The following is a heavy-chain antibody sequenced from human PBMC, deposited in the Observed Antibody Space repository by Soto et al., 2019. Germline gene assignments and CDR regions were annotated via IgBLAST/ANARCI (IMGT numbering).Heavy chain of an antibody. CDR2: FYYSEST. Sequence: QLQLQESGPGLVKPSETLSLTCTVSGGSISSGPYSWGWIRQPPGEGLEWIGTFYYSESTYYNPSLESRVTISVHTSKNQFSLKVSSVNVADTAVYYCARLGGYCSSTSCYGYYGMDVWGQGTTVTVSS. CDR1: GGSISSGPYS. D-gene: IGHD2-2*01. V-gene: IGHV4-39*01. J-gene: IGHJ6*02. CDR3: ARLGGYCSSTSCYGYYGMDV.